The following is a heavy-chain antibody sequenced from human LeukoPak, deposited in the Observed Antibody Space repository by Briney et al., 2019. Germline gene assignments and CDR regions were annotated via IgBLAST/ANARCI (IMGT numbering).Heavy chain of an antibody. CDR3: AKESRAFLGSSSSDY. J-gene: IGHJ4*02. V-gene: IGHV3-23*01. Sequence: PGGSLRLPCAASGFTFSSYAMSWVRQAPGKGLEWVLAISGSGGSTYYADSVKGRFTISRDNSKNTLYLQMNSLRAEDTAVYYCAKESRAFLGSSSSDYWGQGTLVTVSS. CDR1: GFTFSSYA. D-gene: IGHD6-6*01. CDR2: ISGSGGST.